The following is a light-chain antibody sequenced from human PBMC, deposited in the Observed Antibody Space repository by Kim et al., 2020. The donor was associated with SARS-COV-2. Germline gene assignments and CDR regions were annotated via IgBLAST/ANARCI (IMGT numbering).Light chain of an antibody. CDR2: GKN. V-gene: IGLV3-19*01. Sequence: SSELTQDPAVSVALGQTLRSTCQGDSLRSYYATWYQQKPGQAPIVVIYGKNNRPSGIPDRFSGSSSGNTASLTITGTQAGAEADYYCNSRDSNDNGVFG. CDR3: NSRDSNDNGV. J-gene: IGLJ2*01. CDR1: SLRSYY.